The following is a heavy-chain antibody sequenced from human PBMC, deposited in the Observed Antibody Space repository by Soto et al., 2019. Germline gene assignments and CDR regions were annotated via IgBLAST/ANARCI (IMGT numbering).Heavy chain of an antibody. CDR1: GGSISSSNW. D-gene: IGHD6-19*01. V-gene: IGHV4-4*02. Sequence: QVQLQESGPGLVKPSGTLSLTCAVSGGSISSSNWWSWVRQPPGKGLEWIGEIYHSGSTNYNPSLKSRVTMSVDKSKNQFPLKLSAVTAADTAGYYCARSDTIAVAGTVWFDPWGQGTLVTVSS. CDR2: IYHSGST. J-gene: IGHJ5*02. CDR3: ARSDTIAVAGTVWFDP.